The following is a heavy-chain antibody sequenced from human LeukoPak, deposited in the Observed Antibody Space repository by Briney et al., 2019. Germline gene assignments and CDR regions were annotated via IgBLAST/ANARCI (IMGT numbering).Heavy chain of an antibody. CDR2: INHSGST. CDR3: ARDSNRRQDCSSTSCYILDDY. V-gene: IGHV4-34*01. Sequence: SETLSLTCAVYGGSFSGYYWSWIRQPPGKGLEWIGEINHSGSTNYNPSLKSRVTISVDTSKNQFSLKLSSVTAADTAVYYCARDSNRRQDCSSTSCYILDDYWGQGTLVTVSS. J-gene: IGHJ4*02. CDR1: GGSFSGYY. D-gene: IGHD2-2*02.